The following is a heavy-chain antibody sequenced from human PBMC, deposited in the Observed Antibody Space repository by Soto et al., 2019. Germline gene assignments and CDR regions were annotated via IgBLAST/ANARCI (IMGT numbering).Heavy chain of an antibody. CDR1: GDSITGSY. CDR2: IYHSGTT. CDR3: ARDMPYAAGSLAGCDY. V-gene: IGHV4-59*01. Sequence: QVQLRESGPGLVKPSETLSLTCTVSGDSITGSYWSWIRQPPGKTLEWIGNIYHSGTTTYNPSLKSRVSKSVDTSKIQFSLRLPSVIAADTAVYYCARDMPYAAGSLAGCDYWGQGILVTVSS. D-gene: IGHD3-10*01. J-gene: IGHJ4*02.